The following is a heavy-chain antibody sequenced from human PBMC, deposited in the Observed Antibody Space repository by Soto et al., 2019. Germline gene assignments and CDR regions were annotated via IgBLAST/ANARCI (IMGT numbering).Heavy chain of an antibody. Sequence: SETMSLTCTVSGGSISSGGYYWSWIRQHPGKGLEWIGYIYYSGSTYYNPSLKSRVTISVDTSKNQFSLKRSSVTAADTAVYYCERGCLNSGYAPYDYWCQGTRVTVSS. V-gene: IGHV4-31*03. CDR2: IYYSGST. D-gene: IGHD5-12*01. CDR3: ERGCLNSGYAPYDY. CDR1: GGSISSGGYY. J-gene: IGHJ4*02.